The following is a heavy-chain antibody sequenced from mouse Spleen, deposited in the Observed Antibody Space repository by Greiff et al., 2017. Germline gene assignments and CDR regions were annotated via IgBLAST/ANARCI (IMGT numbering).Heavy chain of an antibody. CDR2: IYPGDGDT. CDR1: GYAFSSSW. CDR3: AGSMHYYALLDY. J-gene: IGHJ2*01. V-gene: IGHV1-82*01. Sequence: QVQLQQSGPELVKPGASVKISCKASGYAFSSSWMNWVKQRPGKGLEWIGRIYPGDGDTNYNGKFKGKATLTADKSSSTAYMQLSSLTSEDSAVYFCAGSMHYYALLDYWGQGTTLTVSS. D-gene: IGHD1-2*01.